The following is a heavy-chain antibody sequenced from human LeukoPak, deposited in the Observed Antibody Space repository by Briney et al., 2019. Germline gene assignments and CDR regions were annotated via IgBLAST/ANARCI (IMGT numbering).Heavy chain of an antibody. D-gene: IGHD3-10*01. CDR2: IKQDGGEK. J-gene: IGHJ6*04. CDR3: ARDRGFGQADV. Sequence: PGGSLRLSCAASGFTFSGYWMSWLRQARGKGLEWVANIKQDGGEKYDVDFVKGRFTISRDNAKNSLYLQMNSLRAEDTAVYYCARDRGFGQADVWGKGTTVTVSS. CDR1: GFTFSGYW. V-gene: IGHV3-7*01.